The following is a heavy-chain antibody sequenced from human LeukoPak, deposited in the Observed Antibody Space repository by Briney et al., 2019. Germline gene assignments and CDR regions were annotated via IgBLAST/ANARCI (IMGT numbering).Heavy chain of an antibody. J-gene: IGHJ5*02. CDR2: INHSGST. CDR3: ARGRSTRIPWFDP. V-gene: IGHV4-34*01. CDR1: GFTFSSYS. D-gene: IGHD5-24*01. Sequence: PGGSLRLSCAASGFTFSSYSMNWVRQAPGKGLEWIGEINHSGSTNYNPSLKSRVTISVDTSKNQFSLKLSSVTAADTAVYYCARGRSTRIPWFDPWGQGTLVTVSS.